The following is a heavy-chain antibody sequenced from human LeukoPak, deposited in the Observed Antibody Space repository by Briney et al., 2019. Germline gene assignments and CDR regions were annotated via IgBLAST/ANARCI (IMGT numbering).Heavy chain of an antibody. D-gene: IGHD3-16*01. CDR2: IKSKKNGETT. Sequence: AGGSLRLSCAASGFTFSTVWMNWARQAPGKGLEWVGRIKSKKNGETTDYAAPVKGRFTISRDDSKDTLYLQMNSLKTEDTAVYYCTTAPHDYVWRTYGREHPWGQGTLVTVSS. CDR1: GFTFSTVW. J-gene: IGHJ5*02. CDR3: TTAPHDYVWRTYGREHP. V-gene: IGHV3-15*07.